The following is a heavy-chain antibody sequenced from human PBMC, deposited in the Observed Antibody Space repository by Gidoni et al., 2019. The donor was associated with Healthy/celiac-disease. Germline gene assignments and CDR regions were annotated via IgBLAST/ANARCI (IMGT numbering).Heavy chain of an antibody. Sequence: QVQLVQSGAEVKKPGASVKVSCKASGYTFTSYYMHWVRQAPGQGLEWMGIINPSGGSTSYAQKFQGRVTMTRDTSTSTVYMELSSLRSEDTAVYYCASRGPSGSYYYYGMDVWGQGTTVTVSS. D-gene: IGHD1-26*01. V-gene: IGHV1-46*01. CDR1: GYTFTSYY. CDR3: ASRGPSGSYYYYGMDV. J-gene: IGHJ6*02. CDR2: INPSGGST.